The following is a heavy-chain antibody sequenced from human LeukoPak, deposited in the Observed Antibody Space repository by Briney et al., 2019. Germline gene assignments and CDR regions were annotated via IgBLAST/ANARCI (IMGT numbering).Heavy chain of an antibody. CDR2: IFYSGNT. Sequence: SETLSLTCTVSGDSIKTVKKYSWNWIRQTPGKGLEWIGYIFYSGNTNYNPSLKSRVTISVDTSRNQFSLEMTSVIAADTAVYYCARSLDGYNYPFDYWGQGTLVTVSS. V-gene: IGHV4-61*01. J-gene: IGHJ4*02. CDR1: GDSIKTVKKY. D-gene: IGHD5-24*01. CDR3: ARSLDGYNYPFDY.